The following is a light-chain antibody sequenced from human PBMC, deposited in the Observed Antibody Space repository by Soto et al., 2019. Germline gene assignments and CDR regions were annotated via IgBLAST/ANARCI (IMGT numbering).Light chain of an antibody. CDR3: PQYIDWPT. J-gene: IGKJ3*01. CDR1: QRVRRN. V-gene: IGKV3-15*01. Sequence: EIVMTQSPVTLSVPPGERATLSCRASQRVRRNLAWYQQKPGQAPRLLISSASTRAAGIPDRFSGSGSGTEFTLTITDLQFEDVELYYCPQYIDWPTFGPGTKVDIK. CDR2: SAS.